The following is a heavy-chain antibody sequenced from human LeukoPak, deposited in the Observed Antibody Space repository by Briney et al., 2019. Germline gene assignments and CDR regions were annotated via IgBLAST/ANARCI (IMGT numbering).Heavy chain of an antibody. Sequence: TSETLSLTCAVYGESFSGYYWSWIRQPPGKGLEWIGEINHSGSTNYNPSLKSRVTISVDASKNQFSLKLSSVTAADTAVYYCARGPRGYCSGGSCIRNYYYYGMDVWGQGTTVTVSS. CDR3: ARGPRGYCSGGSCIRNYYYYGMDV. CDR2: INHSGST. V-gene: IGHV4-34*01. CDR1: GESFSGYY. J-gene: IGHJ6*02. D-gene: IGHD2-15*01.